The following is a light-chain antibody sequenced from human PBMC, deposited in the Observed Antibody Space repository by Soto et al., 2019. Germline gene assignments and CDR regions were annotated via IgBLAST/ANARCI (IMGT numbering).Light chain of an antibody. CDR2: AAS. CDR1: QGISNY. Sequence: DIQMTHSPSSLSASVVDRVTITFRASQGISNYLAWYQQKPGKLPKLLIYAASTLQSGVPSRFSGSGSGTDFTLTISSLQPEDVASYYCQNHNSAPITFGQGTRLEIK. V-gene: IGKV1-27*01. CDR3: QNHNSAPIT. J-gene: IGKJ5*01.